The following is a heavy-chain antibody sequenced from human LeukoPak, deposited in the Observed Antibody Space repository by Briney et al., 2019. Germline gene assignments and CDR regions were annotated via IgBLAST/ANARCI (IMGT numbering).Heavy chain of an antibody. CDR3: ARVRRVGIFDAFDI. V-gene: IGHV5-51*01. D-gene: IGHD3-3*01. Sequence: GESLKISCKGSGYSFTDYWIAWVRQMPGKGLEWMGIIYPGDSDTRYSPSFQGHVTISADKSISTAYLQWSSLKASDTAMYYCARVRRVGIFDAFDIWGQGTMVTVSS. CDR2: IYPGDSDT. CDR1: GYSFTDYW. J-gene: IGHJ3*02.